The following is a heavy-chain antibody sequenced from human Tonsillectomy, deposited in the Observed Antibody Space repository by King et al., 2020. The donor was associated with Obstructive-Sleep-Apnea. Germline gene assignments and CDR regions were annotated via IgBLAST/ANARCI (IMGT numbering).Heavy chain of an antibody. CDR1: GFTFSSYG. D-gene: IGHD2-21*02. Sequence: VQLVESGGGVVHPGTSLRLSCEASGFTFSSYGMHWVRQAPGKGLEWVAVISYDGNNNYYADSVKGRFTISRDNSKNTQYLQMNSLRAEDTAMYYCAKPIMSYCGGDCYSYFDYWGQGTLVTVSS. CDR3: AKPIMSYCGGDCYSYFDY. V-gene: IGHV3-30*18. J-gene: IGHJ4*02. CDR2: ISYDGNNN.